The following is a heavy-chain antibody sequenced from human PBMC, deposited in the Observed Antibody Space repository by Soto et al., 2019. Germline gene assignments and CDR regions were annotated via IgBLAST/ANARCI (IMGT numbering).Heavy chain of an antibody. Sequence: EVQLLESGGGLVQPGGSLRLSCAASDFTLSNYGMTWVRQAPGKGLEWVSTIRGSDGSTYYADAVKGRFTISRDNSKNTLYLQMNILTADDTAVYYCAKDVNYDMLAGYYYYWGQGTLVIVSS. D-gene: IGHD3-9*01. J-gene: IGHJ4*02. V-gene: IGHV3-23*01. CDR2: IRGSDGST. CDR3: AKDVNYDMLAGYYYY. CDR1: DFTLSNYG.